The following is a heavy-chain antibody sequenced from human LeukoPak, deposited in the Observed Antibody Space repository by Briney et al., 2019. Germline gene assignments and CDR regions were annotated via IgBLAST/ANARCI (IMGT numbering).Heavy chain of an antibody. Sequence: GGSLRLSCAASGFTFSDYYMSWIRQAPGKGLEWVSYISSSGSTIYYADSVKGRFTISRDNAKNSLYLQMNSLRAEDTAVYYCARQRDTAMDTARFDPWGQGTLVTVSS. V-gene: IGHV3-11*04. CDR2: ISSSGSTI. CDR1: GFTFSDYY. D-gene: IGHD5-18*01. J-gene: IGHJ5*02. CDR3: ARQRDTAMDTARFDP.